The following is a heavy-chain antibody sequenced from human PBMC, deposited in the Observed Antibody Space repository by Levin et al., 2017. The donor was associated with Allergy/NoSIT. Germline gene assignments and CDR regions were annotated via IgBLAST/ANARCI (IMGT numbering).Heavy chain of an antibody. Sequence: SGPTLVKPTQTLTLTCSFSGFSLTTRGVGVGWIRQPPGNALEWLALIYWDDDKRYRPSLERRLTITKDTSKNQVVLTMTDMDPVDTATYYCAHRGGHSTDLFYPEPFDIWGQGTMVTVSS. CDR2: IYWDDDK. J-gene: IGHJ3*02. V-gene: IGHV2-5*02. CDR1: GFSLTTRGVG. CDR3: AHRGGHSTDLFYPEPFDI. D-gene: IGHD3-9*01.